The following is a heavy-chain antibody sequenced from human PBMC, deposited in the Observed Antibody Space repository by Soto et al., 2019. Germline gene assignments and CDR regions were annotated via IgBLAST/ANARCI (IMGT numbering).Heavy chain of an antibody. CDR1: GYTFTNYG. J-gene: IGHJ6*02. V-gene: IGHV1-18*01. CDR2: ISGYNGNT. CDR3: AREGQAPYYYYGMDV. Sequence: QVQVVQSGAEVKKPGASVKVSCKASGYTFTNYGFSWVRQAPGQGLEWMGWISGYNGNTKYAEKFQGRVTMTTDTSTSTAHMELRSLRSDDTAVYYCAREGQAPYYYYGMDVWGQGTAVTVSS.